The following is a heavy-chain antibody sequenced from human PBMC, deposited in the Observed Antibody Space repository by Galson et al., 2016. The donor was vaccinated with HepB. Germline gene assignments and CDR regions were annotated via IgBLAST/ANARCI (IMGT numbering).Heavy chain of an antibody. D-gene: IGHD2-2*03. J-gene: IGHJ4*02. CDR2: IYYSGST. V-gene: IGHV4-59*01. CDR3: ARDSRGYCDHFDY. CDR1: GGSISSYY. Sequence: SETLSLTCTVSGGSISSYYWSWIRQPPGKGLEWIGYIYYSGSTNYNPSLKSRVTISVDTSKNQFSLKLSSVTAADTAVYYCARDSRGYCDHFDYWGQGTLVTVSS.